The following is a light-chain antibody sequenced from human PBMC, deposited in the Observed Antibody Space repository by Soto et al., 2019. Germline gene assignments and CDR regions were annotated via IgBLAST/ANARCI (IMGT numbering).Light chain of an antibody. Sequence: QSALTQPASVSGSPGQSITISCTGTSSDVGGYKYVSWYQPHPGKAPKLMIYDIRNRPSGVSNRFSGSKSGNTASLTISGLQAEDEADYYCSSYTSSSTRVFGTGTKVTVL. CDR3: SSYTSSSTRV. V-gene: IGLV2-14*03. CDR2: DIR. J-gene: IGLJ1*01. CDR1: SSDVGGYKY.